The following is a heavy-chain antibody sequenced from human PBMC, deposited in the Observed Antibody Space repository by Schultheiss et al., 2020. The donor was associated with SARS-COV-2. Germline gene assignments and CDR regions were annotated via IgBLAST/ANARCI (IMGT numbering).Heavy chain of an antibody. CDR1: GYTFTSYD. J-gene: IGHJ6*02. V-gene: IGHV1-8*01. CDR3: ARGGWRDIVVVPAAIGHDYYYYGMDV. D-gene: IGHD2-2*01. CDR2: MNPNSGNT. Sequence: ASVKVSCKASGYTFTSYDINWVRQATGQGLEWMGWMNPNSGNTGYAQKFQGRVTMTRNTSISTAYMELSSLRSEDTAVYYCARGGWRDIVVVPAAIGHDYYYYGMDVWGQGTTVTVSS.